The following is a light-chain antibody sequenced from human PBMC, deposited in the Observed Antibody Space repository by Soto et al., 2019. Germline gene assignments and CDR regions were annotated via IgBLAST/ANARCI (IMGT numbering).Light chain of an antibody. CDR1: SSDIGAYNY. Sequence: QSALTQPASVSGSPGQSITSSCTGTSSDIGAYNYVSWYQQYPGKAPKLMIYGVTNRPSGVSNRFSGSKTGNTASLTISGLQAEDEADYYCFSHRSGDSHVFGTGTKVTVL. CDR2: GVT. J-gene: IGLJ1*01. CDR3: FSHRSGDSHV. V-gene: IGLV2-14*01.